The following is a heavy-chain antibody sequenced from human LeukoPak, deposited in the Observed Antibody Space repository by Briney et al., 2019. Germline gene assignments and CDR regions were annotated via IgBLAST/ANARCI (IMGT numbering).Heavy chain of an antibody. J-gene: IGHJ6*02. Sequence: GASVKVSCKASGYTFTGYYMHWVRQAPGQGLEWMGWTNPNSGGTNYAQKFQGRVTMTRDTSISTAYMELSRLRSDDTAVYYCARVNILTGYYAPLNYYGMDVWGQGTTVTVSS. CDR1: GYTFTGYY. CDR3: ARVNILTGYYAPLNYYGMDV. CDR2: TNPNSGGT. V-gene: IGHV1-2*02. D-gene: IGHD3-9*01.